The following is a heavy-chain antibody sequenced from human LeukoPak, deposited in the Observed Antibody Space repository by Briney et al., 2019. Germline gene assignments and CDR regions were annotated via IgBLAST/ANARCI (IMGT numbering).Heavy chain of an antibody. CDR1: GGSFSGYY. Sequence: SETLSLTCAVYGGSFSGYYWSWIRQPPGKGLEWIGEINHSGSTNYNPSLKSRVTISVDTSKNQFPLKLSSVTAADTAVYYCARGHKLYYDFWSGYFLDYWGQGTLVTVSS. D-gene: IGHD3-3*01. CDR3: ARGHKLYYDFWSGYFLDY. CDR2: INHSGST. J-gene: IGHJ4*02. V-gene: IGHV4-34*01.